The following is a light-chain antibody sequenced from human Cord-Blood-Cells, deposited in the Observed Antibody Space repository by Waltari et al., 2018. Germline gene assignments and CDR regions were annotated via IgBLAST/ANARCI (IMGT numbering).Light chain of an antibody. V-gene: IGLV3-19*01. CDR1: SLRSYY. J-gene: IGLJ1*01. CDR3: NSRDSSGNHYV. CDR2: GKN. Sequence: SSELTQDPAVSVALGQTVRITCPGDSLRSYYASWYQQKPGQAPVLVIYGKNNRPSGIPDRFSGSTSGNTASLTITGAQAEDEADYSCNSRDSSGNHYVFGTGTKVTVL.